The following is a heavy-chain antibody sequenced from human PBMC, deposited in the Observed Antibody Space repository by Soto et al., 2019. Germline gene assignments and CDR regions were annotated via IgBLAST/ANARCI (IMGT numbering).Heavy chain of an antibody. CDR2: IYYSGST. CDR1: GGSISSGGYY. Sequence: KASETLSLTCTVSGGSISSGGYYWSWIRQHPGKGLEWIGYIYYSGSTYYNPSLKSRVTISVDTSKNQFSLKLSSVTAADTAAYYCARGPGIPVDYWGQGTLVTVSS. CDR3: ARGPGIPVDY. D-gene: IGHD1-20*01. J-gene: IGHJ4*02. V-gene: IGHV4-31*03.